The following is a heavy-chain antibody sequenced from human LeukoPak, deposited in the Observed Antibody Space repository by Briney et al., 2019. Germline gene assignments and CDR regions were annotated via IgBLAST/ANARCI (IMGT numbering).Heavy chain of an antibody. Sequence: ASVKVSCKASGYTFTSYGISWVRQAPGQGLEWMGWISAYNGNTNYAQKLQGRVTMTTDTSTSTAYMELRSLRSDDTAVYYCARDTLAYCGGDCSSGLVYWGQGTLVTVSS. CDR1: GYTFTSYG. CDR3: ARDTLAYCGGDCSSGLVY. D-gene: IGHD2-21*02. V-gene: IGHV1-18*01. CDR2: ISAYNGNT. J-gene: IGHJ4*02.